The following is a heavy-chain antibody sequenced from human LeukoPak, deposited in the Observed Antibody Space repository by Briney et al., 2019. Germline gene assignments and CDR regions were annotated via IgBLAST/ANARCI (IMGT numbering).Heavy chain of an antibody. D-gene: IGHD3-22*01. CDR2: INTNTGNP. J-gene: IGHJ4*02. CDR1: GYIFTSYV. CDR3: ARGDYETHGYQTR. V-gene: IGHV7-4-1*02. Sequence: GASVKVSCKASGYIFTSYVLHWVRQAPGQGLEWMGWINTNTGNPTYVQGFTGRFVFSLDTSVSTAYLQISSLKADDTAIYYCARGDYETHGYQTRWGQGTLVTVSS.